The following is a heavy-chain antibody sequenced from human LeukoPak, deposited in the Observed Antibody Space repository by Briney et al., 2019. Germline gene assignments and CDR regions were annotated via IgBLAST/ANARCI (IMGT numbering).Heavy chain of an antibody. CDR3: ARGGSSSFRGFDP. CDR2: IYYSGST. D-gene: IGHD6-6*01. J-gene: IGHJ5*02. CDR1: GGSISSGSYY. V-gene: IGHV4-39*07. Sequence: SETLSLTCTVSGGSISSGSYYWSWIRQPAGTGLEWIGSIYYSGSTYYNPSLKSRVTISVDTSKNQFSLKLSSVTAADTAVYYCARGGSSSFRGFDPWGQGTLVTVSS.